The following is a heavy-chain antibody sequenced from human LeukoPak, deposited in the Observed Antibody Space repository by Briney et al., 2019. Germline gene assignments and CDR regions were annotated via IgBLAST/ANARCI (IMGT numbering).Heavy chain of an antibody. CDR3: ARSPDDYGDYYWYFDL. V-gene: IGHV3-7*02. Sequence: PGGSLRLSCAASGFTFSSYWMTWVRQAPGKGLEWVANIKQDGSGKYYADSVKGRFTISRDNAKNSLSLQMNSLRAEDTAVYYCARSPDDYGDYYWYFDLWGRGTLVTVSS. J-gene: IGHJ2*01. CDR2: IKQDGSGK. D-gene: IGHD4-17*01. CDR1: GFTFSSYW.